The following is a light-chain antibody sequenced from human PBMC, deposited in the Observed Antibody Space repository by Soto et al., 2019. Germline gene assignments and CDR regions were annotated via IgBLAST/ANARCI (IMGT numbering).Light chain of an antibody. CDR2: DAS. CDR3: QQRTNWRIT. V-gene: IGKV3D-20*02. J-gene: IGKJ5*01. Sequence: IVLTQSPCTLSLTPGERATLSCRVSQSVSSSYLAWYQQKPGQAPRLLISDASNRATGIPARFSGSGSGTDFTLTISSLEPEDFAVYYCQQRTNWRITFGQGTRLEI. CDR1: QSVSSSY.